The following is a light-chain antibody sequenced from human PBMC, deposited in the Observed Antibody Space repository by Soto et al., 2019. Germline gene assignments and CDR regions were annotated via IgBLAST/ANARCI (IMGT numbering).Light chain of an antibody. V-gene: IGLV1-44*01. Sequence: TPPPSASGTRAQSGAIAYHGSSSNIGSHTVNWYQHLPGTAPRLLIYNNNQRPSGVPDRFSGSKSGTSASLAISGLQSEDEADYYCAAWDDILNGFYVFGTGTKVTVL. J-gene: IGLJ1*01. CDR1: SSNIGSHT. CDR3: AAWDDILNGFYV. CDR2: NNN.